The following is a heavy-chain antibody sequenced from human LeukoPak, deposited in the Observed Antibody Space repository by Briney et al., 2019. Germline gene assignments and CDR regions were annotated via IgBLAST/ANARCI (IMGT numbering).Heavy chain of an antibody. CDR3: ARRWNYGRNYYIDV. Sequence: SETLSLTCAVYGGSFSNYYWNWIRQPPGKGLEWLGEINDNGRANYNPSLMSRVTLSVDTSKNQFSLRLTSVTATDTAVYYCARRWNYGRNYYIDVWGKGATVSVSS. J-gene: IGHJ6*03. V-gene: IGHV4-34*01. D-gene: IGHD1-7*01. CDR2: INDNGRA. CDR1: GGSFSNYY.